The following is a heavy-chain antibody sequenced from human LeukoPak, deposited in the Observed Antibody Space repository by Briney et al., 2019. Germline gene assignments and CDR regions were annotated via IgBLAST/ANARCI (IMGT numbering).Heavy chain of an antibody. CDR3: ARGMVGATHDGMDV. V-gene: IGHV1-8*01. Sequence: GASVKVSCKASGYTFTSYDINWVRQATGQGLEWMGWMNPNSGNTGYAQKFQGRVTMTRNTSISTAYMELSSLRSEDTAVYYCARGMVGATHDGMDVWGQGTTVTVSS. D-gene: IGHD1-26*01. J-gene: IGHJ6*02. CDR1: GYTFTSYD. CDR2: MNPNSGNT.